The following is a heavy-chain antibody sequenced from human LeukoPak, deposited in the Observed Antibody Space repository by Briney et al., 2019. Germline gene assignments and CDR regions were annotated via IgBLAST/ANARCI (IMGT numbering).Heavy chain of an antibody. CDR2: INHSGST. Sequence: KPSETLSLTCAVYGGSFSGYYWSWIRQPPGKGLEWVGEINHSGSTNYNPSLKSRVTISVDTSKSQFSLKLSSVTAADTAVYYCARGDYGDSTFDYWGQGTLVTVSS. CDR1: GGSFSGYY. D-gene: IGHD4-17*01. J-gene: IGHJ4*02. V-gene: IGHV4-34*01. CDR3: ARGDYGDSTFDY.